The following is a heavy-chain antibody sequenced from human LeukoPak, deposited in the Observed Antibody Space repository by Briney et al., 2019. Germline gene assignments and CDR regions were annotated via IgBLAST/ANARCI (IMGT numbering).Heavy chain of an antibody. J-gene: IGHJ4*02. V-gene: IGHV4-39*01. CDR3: ARSLYCSSTSCYEPLFDY. D-gene: IGHD2-2*01. Sequence: SETLSLTCTVSGGSISSSSYYWGWIRQPPGKGLEWIGSIYYSGSTYYNPSLKSRVTISVDTSKNQFSLKLSSVTAADTAVYYCARSLYCSSTSCYEPLFDYWGQGTLVTVSS. CDR2: IYYSGST. CDR1: GGSISSSSYY.